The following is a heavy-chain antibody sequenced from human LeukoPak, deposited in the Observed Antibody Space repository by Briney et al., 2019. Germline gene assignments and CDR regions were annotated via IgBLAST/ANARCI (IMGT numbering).Heavy chain of an antibody. Sequence: SGGSLRLSCAASGFTFSSHGMHWVRQAPGKGLEWVAVISFDGSNKYYADSVKGRFTISRDNSKNTLYLQMNSLRAEDTAVYYCAKELGTPFDYWGQGTLVTVSS. CDR1: GFTFSSHG. V-gene: IGHV3-30*18. CDR3: AKELGTPFDY. CDR2: ISFDGSNK. J-gene: IGHJ4*02. D-gene: IGHD7-27*01.